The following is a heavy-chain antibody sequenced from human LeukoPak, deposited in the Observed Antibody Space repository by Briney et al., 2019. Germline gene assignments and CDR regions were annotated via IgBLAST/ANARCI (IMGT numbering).Heavy chain of an antibody. Sequence: SETLSLTCTVSGGSLGSYHWSWIRQPPGKGREGIGYINYSGTSNYNASLKSRASISVDTSKNQFSLKLSSVTAADTAVYYCARGTMMVGPWGQGTQVTVSS. CDR2: INYSGTS. CDR1: GGSLGSYH. CDR3: ARGTMMVGP. J-gene: IGHJ5*02. D-gene: IGHD3-22*01. V-gene: IGHV4-59*01.